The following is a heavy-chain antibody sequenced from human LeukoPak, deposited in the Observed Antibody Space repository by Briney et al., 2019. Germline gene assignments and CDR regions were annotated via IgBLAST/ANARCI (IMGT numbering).Heavy chain of an antibody. CDR3: ARVGAGVDSYYYDGVDF. J-gene: IGHJ6*02. Sequence: SETLSHTCTVSGGSISNYYWSWIRQPAEKGLEWIGRIYTSESTNYNPSLKSRVTMSVDTSKNQFSLKLSSVTAADTAVYYCARVGAGVDSYYYDGVDFWGQGTTVTVSS. CDR2: IYTSEST. V-gene: IGHV4-4*07. D-gene: IGHD1-26*01. CDR1: GGSISNYY.